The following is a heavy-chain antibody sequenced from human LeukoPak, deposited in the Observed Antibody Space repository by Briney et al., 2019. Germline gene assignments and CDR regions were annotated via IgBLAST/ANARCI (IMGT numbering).Heavy chain of an antibody. D-gene: IGHD3-10*01. CDR3: ARDKKYYYGSGSLNWFDP. J-gene: IGHJ5*02. CDR2: INAGNGNT. Sequence: ASVKFSCKASGYTFTSYAMHWVRQAPGQRLEWMGWINAGNGNTKYSQKFQGRVTITRDTSASTAYMELSSLRSEDTAVYYCARDKKYYYGSGSLNWFDPWGQGTLVTVSS. V-gene: IGHV1-3*01. CDR1: GYTFTSYA.